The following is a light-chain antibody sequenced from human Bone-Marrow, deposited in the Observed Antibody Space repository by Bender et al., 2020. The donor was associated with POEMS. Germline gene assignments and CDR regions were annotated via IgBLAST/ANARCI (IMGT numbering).Light chain of an antibody. J-gene: IGLJ3*02. CDR2: SDD. CDR3: VAWDASLNGWV. CDR1: TSNIASDA. Sequence: QSQLTQPPSVSGTPGQRVTISCSGSTSNIASDAVNWYQQLPGTAPKLVIYSDDQRPSGVPDRFSGSKSGTSASLAISGLQSEDEADYYCVAWDASLNGWVFGGGTKLTVL. V-gene: IGLV1-44*01.